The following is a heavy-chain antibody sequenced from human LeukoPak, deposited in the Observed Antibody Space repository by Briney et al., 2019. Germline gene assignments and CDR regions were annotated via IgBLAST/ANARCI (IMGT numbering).Heavy chain of an antibody. D-gene: IGHD6-19*01. CDR1: GFSFSSFG. CDR3: SRDPRGIALAGTYDY. J-gene: IGHJ4*02. CDR2: ISYDGNKK. Sequence: GGSLRLSCAASGFSFSSFGMHCVRQAPGKGLEWAAVISYDGNKKYYGDSVKGRFTISRDNSMNTLYLKMNSLRADDTAVYYCSRDPRGIALAGTYDYWGQGILVTVSS. V-gene: IGHV3-30*03.